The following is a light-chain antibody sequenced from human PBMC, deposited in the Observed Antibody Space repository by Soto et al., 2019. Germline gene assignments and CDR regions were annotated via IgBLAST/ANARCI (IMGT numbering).Light chain of an antibody. J-gene: IGLJ1*01. CDR2: EVS. Sequence: QSALTQPPSASGSPGQSVTISCTRTTSDVGTYNYVSWYQQHPDKAPKLMIYEVSKRPSGVPDRFSGSKSGNTASLTVSGLQAEDEADYYCSSYAGINNLLFGTGTKLTVL. CDR1: TSDVGTYNY. V-gene: IGLV2-8*01. CDR3: SSYAGINNLL.